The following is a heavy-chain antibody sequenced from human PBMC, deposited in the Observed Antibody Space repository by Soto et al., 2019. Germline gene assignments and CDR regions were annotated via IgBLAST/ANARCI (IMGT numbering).Heavy chain of an antibody. D-gene: IGHD3-22*01. CDR3: ARAVYYYDSSGYADY. J-gene: IGHJ4*02. CDR1: GGTFSSYA. V-gene: IGHV1-69*13. Sequence: SVKVSCKASGGTFSSYAISWVRQAPGQGLEWMGGIIPIFGTANYAQKFQGRVTITADESTSTAYMELSSLRSEDTAVYYCARAVYYYDSSGYADYWGQGALVTVSS. CDR2: IIPIFGTA.